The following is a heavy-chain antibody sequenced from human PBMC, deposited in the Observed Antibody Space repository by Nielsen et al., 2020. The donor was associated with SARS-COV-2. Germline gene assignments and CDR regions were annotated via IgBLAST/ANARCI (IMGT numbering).Heavy chain of an antibody. CDR3: ARAGLLRDGMDV. D-gene: IGHD3-16*01. CDR2: INHSGST. CDR1: GGSFSGYY. V-gene: IGHV4-34*09. Sequence: LRLSCAVYGGSFSGYYWSWIRQPPGKGLEWIGEINHSGSTYYNPSLKSRVTISVDTSKNQFSLKLSSVTAADTAVYYCARAGLLRDGMDVWGQGTTVTVSS. J-gene: IGHJ6*02.